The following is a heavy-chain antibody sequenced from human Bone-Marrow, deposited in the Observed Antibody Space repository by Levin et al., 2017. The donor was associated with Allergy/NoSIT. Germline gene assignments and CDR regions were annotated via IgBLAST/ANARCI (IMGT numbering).Heavy chain of an antibody. D-gene: IGHD2-8*01. CDR3: AREYCINGVCYSGAFDI. CDR1: GFTSSSYW. J-gene: IGHJ3*02. CDR2: IKEDGSEQ. V-gene: IGHV3-7*01. Sequence: GGSLRLSCAASGFTSSSYWMTWVRQAPGKGLEWVANIKEDGSEQYYVDSVKGRFTISRDNAKNSLYLQMNSLRAEDTAVYYCAREYCINGVCYSGAFDIWGQGTMVTVSS.